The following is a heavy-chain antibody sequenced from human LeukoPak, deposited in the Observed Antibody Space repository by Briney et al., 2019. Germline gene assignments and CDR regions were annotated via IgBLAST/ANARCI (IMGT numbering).Heavy chain of an antibody. CDR3: GLVPAATMLRDS. V-gene: IGHV3-33*01. CDR2: LGDDGINT. J-gene: IGHJ4*02. CDR1: GFPFSTYG. D-gene: IGHD2-2*01. Sequence: GGSLILSCAASGFPFSTYGMHWVRQAPGKGLEWLAVLGDDGINTHYADSVKGRFTISRDNSQNTLYLQMISLRAEDTAVYYCGLVPAATMLRDSWGQGTLVTVSS.